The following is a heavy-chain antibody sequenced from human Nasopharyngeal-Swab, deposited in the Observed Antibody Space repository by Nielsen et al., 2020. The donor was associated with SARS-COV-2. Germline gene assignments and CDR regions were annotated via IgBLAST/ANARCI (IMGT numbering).Heavy chain of an antibody. CDR3: ARGRGYFDWLLSPFYMDV. J-gene: IGHJ6*03. Sequence: SRQCPGKGLEWIGEINHSGSTNYNPSLKRRVTISVDTSKNQFSLKLSSVTAADTAVYYCARGRGYFDWLLSPFYMDVWGKGTTVTVSS. D-gene: IGHD3-9*01. CDR2: INHSGST. V-gene: IGHV4-34*01.